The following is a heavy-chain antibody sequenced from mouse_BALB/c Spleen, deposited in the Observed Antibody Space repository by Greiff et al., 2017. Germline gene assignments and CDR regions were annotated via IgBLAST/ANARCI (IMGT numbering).Heavy chain of an antibody. V-gene: IGHV5-17*02. CDR1: GFTFSSFG. CDR3: ARSGYGYDYYFDY. J-gene: IGHJ2*01. D-gene: IGHD2-2*01. CDR2: ISSGSSTI. Sequence: EVHLVESGGGLVQPGGSRKLSCAASGFTFSSFGMHWVRQAPEKGLEWVAYISSGSSTIYYADTVKGRFTISRDNPKNTLFLQMTSLRSEDTAMYYCARSGYGYDYYFDYWGQGTTLTVAS.